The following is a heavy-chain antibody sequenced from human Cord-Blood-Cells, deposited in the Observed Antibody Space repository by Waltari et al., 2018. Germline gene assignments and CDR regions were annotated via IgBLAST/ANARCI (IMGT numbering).Heavy chain of an antibody. J-gene: IGHJ2*01. Sequence: SLTCAVYGGSFSGYYWSWIRQPPGKGLEWIGEINHSGSTNYNPSLKSRVTISVDTSKNQFSLKLSSVTAADTAVYYCARRRTIFDLWGRGTLGTVSS. CDR3: ARRRTIFDL. V-gene: IGHV4-34*01. CDR1: GGSFSGYY. CDR2: INHSGST.